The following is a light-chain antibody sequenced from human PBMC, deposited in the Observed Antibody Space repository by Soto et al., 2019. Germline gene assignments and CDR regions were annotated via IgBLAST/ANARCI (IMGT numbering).Light chain of an antibody. J-gene: IGKJ3*01. CDR2: DGS. Sequence: DIQMAQSPGALTVSXGGRVTNTXXXSQDISNFLNWYQQKPGKAPNLLIYDGSTLATGAPSRFSGGVFGTHCTLTISSLHPEDPATHYCRPCGDRPCITLGAGTKVDIK. CDR3: RPCGDRPCIT. CDR1: QDISNF. V-gene: IGKV1-33*01.